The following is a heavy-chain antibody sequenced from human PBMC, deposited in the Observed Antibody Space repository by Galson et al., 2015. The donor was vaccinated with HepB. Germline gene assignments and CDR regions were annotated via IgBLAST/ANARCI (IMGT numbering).Heavy chain of an antibody. CDR1: GFTFSSYV. Sequence: SLRLSCAASGFTFSSYVMHRVRQAPGKGLEWVAVISYDGSNKYYADSVKGRFTISRDNSKNTLYLQMNSLRAEDTAVYYCARDRRRLRYSMDVWGQGTTVSVSS. CDR3: ARDRRRLRYSMDV. CDR2: ISYDGSNK. J-gene: IGHJ6*01. V-gene: IGHV3-30*04.